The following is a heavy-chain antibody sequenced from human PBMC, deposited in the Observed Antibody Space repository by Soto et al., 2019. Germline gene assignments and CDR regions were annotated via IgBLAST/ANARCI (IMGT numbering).Heavy chain of an antibody. D-gene: IGHD3-10*01. CDR3: AAGYGSGSYIADY. J-gene: IGHJ4*02. V-gene: IGHV1-58*01. CDR1: GFTFTSSA. CDR2: IVVGSGNT. Sequence: GASVKVSCKASGFTFTSSAVQWVRQARGQRLEWIGWIVVGSGNTNYAQKFQERVTITRDMSTSTAYMELSSLRSEDTAVYYCAAGYGSGSYIADYWGQGTLVTVSS.